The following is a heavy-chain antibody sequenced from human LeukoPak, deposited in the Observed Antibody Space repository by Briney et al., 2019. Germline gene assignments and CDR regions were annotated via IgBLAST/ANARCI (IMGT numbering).Heavy chain of an antibody. D-gene: IGHD6-13*01. CDR3: ARGTGKQQLVPCSY. J-gene: IGHJ4*02. CDR2: INHSGST. Sequence: SETLSLTCAVYGGSFSGYYWSWIRQPPGKGLEWIGEINHSGSTNYNPSLKSRVTISVDTPKNQFSLKLSSVTAADTAVYYCARGTGKQQLVPCSYWGQGTLVTVSS. CDR1: GGSFSGYY. V-gene: IGHV4-34*01.